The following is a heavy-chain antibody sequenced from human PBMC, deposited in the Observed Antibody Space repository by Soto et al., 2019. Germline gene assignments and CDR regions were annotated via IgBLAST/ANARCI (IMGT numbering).Heavy chain of an antibody. Sequence: QVQLAQSGAEVKKRGSSVKVSCRVSGGTFNNYAISWVRQAPGEGLEWMGGIIPAFGTPKYAQRFQDRVTIRAEVYAATAYMELTSLGSDDTAVYYCARDTREITRVQRVLPYYIYNMDVWGPGTTVAVSS. CDR2: IIPAFGTP. V-gene: IGHV1-69*01. CDR1: GGTFNNYA. CDR3: ARDTREITRVQRVLPYYIYNMDV. J-gene: IGHJ6*02. D-gene: IGHD3-22*01.